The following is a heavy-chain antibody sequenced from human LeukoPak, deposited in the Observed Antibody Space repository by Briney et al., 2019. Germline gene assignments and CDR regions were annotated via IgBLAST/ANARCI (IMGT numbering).Heavy chain of an antibody. CDR3: ASSTSTYYYYYYGMTS. D-gene: IGHD2-2*01. CDR1: GGSISTYY. Sequence: SETLSLTCTVSGGSISTYYWSWIRQPPGKGLEWIGYIYYSGSTNYNPSLKSRVTISVDTSKNQFSLKLSSVTAADTAVYYCASSTSTYYYYYYGMTSGAKGPRSPSP. J-gene: IGHJ6*02. CDR2: IYYSGST. V-gene: IGHV4-59*08.